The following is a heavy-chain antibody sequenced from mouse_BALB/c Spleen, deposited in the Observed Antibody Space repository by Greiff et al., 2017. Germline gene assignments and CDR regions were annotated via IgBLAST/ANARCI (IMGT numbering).Heavy chain of an antibody. J-gene: IGHJ2*01. CDR3: ARLLRLRRGYYFDY. V-gene: IGHV4-1*02. D-gene: IGHD1-2*01. Sequence: EVQVVESGGGLVQPGGSLKLSCAASGFDFSRYWMSWVRQAPGKGLEWIGEINPDSSTINYTPSLKDKFIISRDNAKNTLYLQMSKVRSEDTALYYCARLLRLRRGYYFDYWGQGTTLTVSS. CDR2: INPDSSTI. CDR1: GFDFSRYW.